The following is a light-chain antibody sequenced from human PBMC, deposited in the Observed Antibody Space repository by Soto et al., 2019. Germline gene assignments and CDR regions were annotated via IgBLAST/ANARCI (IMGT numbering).Light chain of an antibody. CDR2: GAS. Sequence: EIVLTQSPGTLSLSPGERATLSCRASQSVSSSYLAWYQQKPGQAPRLLIYGASSRATGIPDRFSGSSSGTDFTLTISRLEPEDFAVYYGQQYGSSPETFGQGTKVEIK. CDR3: QQYGSSPET. V-gene: IGKV3-20*01. J-gene: IGKJ1*01. CDR1: QSVSSSY.